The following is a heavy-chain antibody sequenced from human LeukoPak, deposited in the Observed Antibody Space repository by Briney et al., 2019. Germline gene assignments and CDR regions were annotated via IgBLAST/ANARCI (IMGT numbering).Heavy chain of an antibody. CDR3: AKDRPNYYDSSGHYYRRNGDY. D-gene: IGHD3-22*01. V-gene: IGHV3-23*01. Sequence: GGSLRLSCAASGFTFSSYAMSWVHQAPWKGLEWVSAITSSGGSTYYAGSVKGQFTISRDNSKNTVYLQMNSLRAEDTAVYYCAKDRPNYYDSSGHYYRRNGDYWGQGTLVTVSS. CDR2: ITSSGGST. CDR1: GFTFSSYA. J-gene: IGHJ4*02.